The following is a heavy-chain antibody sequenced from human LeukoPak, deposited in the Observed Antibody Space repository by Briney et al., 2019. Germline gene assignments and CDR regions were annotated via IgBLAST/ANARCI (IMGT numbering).Heavy chain of an antibody. Sequence: ASVKVSCKTSGYTFTYYGINWVRQAPGQGLEWMGWISPYNYNTNYAQKLQGRVTMTTDTSTSTAYMELRSLRSDDTAVYYCARVFQYLGSGSYYLRYSWFDPWGQGTLVTVSS. CDR3: ARVFQYLGSGSYYLRYSWFDP. CDR1: GYTFTYYG. D-gene: IGHD3-10*01. J-gene: IGHJ5*02. V-gene: IGHV1-18*01. CDR2: ISPYNYNT.